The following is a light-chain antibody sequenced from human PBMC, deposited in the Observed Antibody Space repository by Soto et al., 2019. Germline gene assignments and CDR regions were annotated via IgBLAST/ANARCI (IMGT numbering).Light chain of an antibody. J-gene: IGKJ5*01. CDR3: QKYNSGLIT. CDR2: GAS. Sequence: EIVLTQSPATLSLSPGERATLSCRASQSVSSYLAWYQQKPGQAPRLLIYGASNRATGIPDRFSGSGSGTDFTLTISRLEPEDVAIYYCQKYNSGLITFGQGTRLEIK. V-gene: IGKV3-11*01. CDR1: QSVSSY.